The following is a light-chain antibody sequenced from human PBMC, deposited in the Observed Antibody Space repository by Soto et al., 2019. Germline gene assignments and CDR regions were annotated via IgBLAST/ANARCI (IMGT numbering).Light chain of an antibody. CDR2: DVS. CDR3: QQRSNWPRT. Sequence: EIVLTQSPGTLSLSPGERATLSCRASQSVSSSYLAWYQQKPGQAPRLLIYDVSIRATGVPARFSGTGSETDFTLTISGLQSEDSAVYYCQQRSNWPRTFGQGTKVDIK. V-gene: IGKV3D-20*02. J-gene: IGKJ1*01. CDR1: QSVSSSY.